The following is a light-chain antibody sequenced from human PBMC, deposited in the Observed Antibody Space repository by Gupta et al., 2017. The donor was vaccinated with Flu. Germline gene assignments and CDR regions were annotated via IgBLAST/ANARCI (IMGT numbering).Light chain of an antibody. CDR1: HSISNY. Sequence: MQAKPSPRSLSASVGDRVTITCRTSHSISNYLNWYQQKPGTAPKVLIYAAFSVQSGVPSRFSGSGSGTDFTLTISRLQPEDFATYYCQRSDNTSWTFGQGTKVEIK. V-gene: IGKV1-39*01. CDR2: AAF. J-gene: IGKJ1*01. CDR3: QRSDNTSWT.